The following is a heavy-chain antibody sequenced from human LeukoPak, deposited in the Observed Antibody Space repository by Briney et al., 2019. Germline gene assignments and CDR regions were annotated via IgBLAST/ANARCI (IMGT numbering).Heavy chain of an antibody. D-gene: IGHD2-2*01. V-gene: IGHV3-48*03. CDR3: ARDRGIVVVPAATINGFDP. CDR1: GFTFSSYE. Sequence: GGSLRLSCAASGFTFSSYEMNWVRQAPGKGLEWVSYFSSSGSTIYYADSVKGRFTISRDNAKNSLYLQMNSLRAEDTAVYYCARDRGIVVVPAATINGFDPWGQGTLVTVSS. J-gene: IGHJ5*02. CDR2: FSSSGSTI.